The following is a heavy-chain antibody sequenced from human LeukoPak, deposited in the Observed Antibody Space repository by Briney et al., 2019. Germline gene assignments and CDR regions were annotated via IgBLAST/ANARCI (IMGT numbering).Heavy chain of an antibody. CDR3: ARGLLGLYYGSGREYFYGMDV. Sequence: SETLSLTCAVYGGSFRGYSWSWIRQTPGKGLEWIGEINHRGSTNYNPSLKSRVTTSLDTSKNQFSLKLSSVTAADTAVYYCARGLLGLYYGSGREYFYGMDVWGQGTTVTVSS. CDR1: GGSFRGYS. J-gene: IGHJ6*02. V-gene: IGHV4-34*01. D-gene: IGHD3-10*01. CDR2: INHRGST.